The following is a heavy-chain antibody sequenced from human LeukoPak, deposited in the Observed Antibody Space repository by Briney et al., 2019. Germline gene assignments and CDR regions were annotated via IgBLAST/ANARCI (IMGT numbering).Heavy chain of an antibody. V-gene: IGHV4-59*01. Sequence: PSETLSLTCTVSGGSISSYYWSWIRQPPGKGLEWIGYIYYSGSTNYNPSLKSRVTISVDTSKNQFSLKLSSVTAADTAVYYCARGSYDILTGYYSLFFDYWGQGTLVTVSS. CDR1: GGSISSYY. J-gene: IGHJ4*02. CDR3: ARGSYDILTGYYSLFFDY. CDR2: IYYSGST. D-gene: IGHD3-9*01.